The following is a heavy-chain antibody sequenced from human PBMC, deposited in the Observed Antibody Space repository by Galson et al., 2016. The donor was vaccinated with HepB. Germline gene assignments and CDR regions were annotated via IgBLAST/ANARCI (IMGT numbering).Heavy chain of an antibody. D-gene: IGHD3-10*01. CDR3: ASRGFGELLPNWSDP. V-gene: IGHV4-34*01. J-gene: IGHJ5*02. CDR2: IYDSGAT. Sequence: SETLSLTCAVYGGSLSGYYWSWIRQPPGKGLEWIGEIYDSGATNYNPSLKSRVTISLDTSKNQLSLKLNSMTAADTAVYYCASRGFGELLPNWSDPWGQGTLVTVSS. CDR1: GGSLSGYY.